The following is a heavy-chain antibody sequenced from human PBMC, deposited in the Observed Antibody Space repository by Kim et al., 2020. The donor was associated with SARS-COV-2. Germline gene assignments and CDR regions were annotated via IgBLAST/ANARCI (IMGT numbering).Heavy chain of an antibody. CDR2: INWTGDNT. CDR1: GFMFENYG. D-gene: IGHD6-19*01. V-gene: IGHV3-20*04. J-gene: IGHJ4*02. Sequence: GESLKISCAASGFMFENYGMSWVRQVPGKGLEWVSGINWTGDNTGYTDSVKGRFTISRDNAKKVVYLQLNGLRAEDTALYYCARGEGSGWYRKFDYWGQG. CDR3: ARGEGSGWYRKFDY.